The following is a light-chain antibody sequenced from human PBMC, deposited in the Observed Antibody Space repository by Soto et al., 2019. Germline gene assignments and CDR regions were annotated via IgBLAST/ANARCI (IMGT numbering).Light chain of an antibody. CDR3: AAWDDSLNGYV. CDR2: SNN. V-gene: IGLV1-44*01. CDR1: SSNIGSNT. J-gene: IGLJ1*01. Sequence: QSVLTQPPSASGTPGQRVTISCSGSSSNIGSNTVNWYQQLPGTAPKLLIYSNNQRPSGVPDRFSGSKSGTSASLAISGLQSEDEADYYCAAWDDSLNGYVSGTRTKVTAL.